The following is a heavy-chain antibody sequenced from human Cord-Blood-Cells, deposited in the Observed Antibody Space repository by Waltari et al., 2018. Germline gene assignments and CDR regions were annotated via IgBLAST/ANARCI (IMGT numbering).Heavy chain of an antibody. D-gene: IGHD2-15*01. CDR2: INPNSGGT. J-gene: IGHJ4*02. CDR3: ARVGSWGSPYEY. V-gene: IGHV1-2*02. Sequence: QVQLVQSGDEVEKPGASVKVSCKASGYTFTGHYMHWVRQAPGQGLEWMGWINPNSGGTNYAQKFQGRVTMTRDTSSSTAYMELSRLRSDDTAVYYWARVGSWGSPYEYWGQGTLVTVSS. CDR1: GYTFTGHY.